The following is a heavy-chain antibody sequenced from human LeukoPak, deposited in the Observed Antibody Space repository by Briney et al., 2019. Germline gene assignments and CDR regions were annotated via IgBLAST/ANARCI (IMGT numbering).Heavy chain of an antibody. Sequence: GGSLRLSCAASGFTFSSYAMSWVRQAPGKGLEWVSAISSGGVGTYYADSVKGRFTISRDNSKNTLYLQMNSLIAEDTAVYYCAKDGQYSSSSPYYFDYWGQGTLVTVSS. J-gene: IGHJ4*02. CDR3: AKDGQYSSSSPYYFDY. V-gene: IGHV3-23*01. D-gene: IGHD6-6*01. CDR2: ISSGGVGT. CDR1: GFTFSSYA.